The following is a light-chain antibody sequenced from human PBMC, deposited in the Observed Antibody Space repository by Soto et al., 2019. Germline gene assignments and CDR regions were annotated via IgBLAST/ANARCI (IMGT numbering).Light chain of an antibody. CDR1: QSISTW. J-gene: IGKJ2*01. CDR3: QQYNAN. V-gene: IGKV1-5*01. CDR2: DGS. Sequence: DIQMTQSPSTLSASVGDRVTITCRASQSISTWLAWYQEKPGKAPKLLIYDGSSLESGVPSRFSGSGSGTEFTLTISRLQPEDFATYYCQQYNANFGQGTRLEIK.